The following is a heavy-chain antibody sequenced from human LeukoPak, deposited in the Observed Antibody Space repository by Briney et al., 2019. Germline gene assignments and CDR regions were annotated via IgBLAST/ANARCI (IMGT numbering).Heavy chain of an antibody. J-gene: IGHJ4*02. CDR2: IYDSGST. CDR1: GGSISTYY. V-gene: IGHV4-59*01. Sequence: SETLSLTCTVSGGSISTYYWSWIRQPPGKGLEWIGYIYDSGSTNYNPSLKSRVSISVDTSKNQFALKMRSVTAADTAVYYCARDEDYGSGTDRGQGTLVTVSS. CDR3: ARDEDYGSGTD. D-gene: IGHD3-10*01.